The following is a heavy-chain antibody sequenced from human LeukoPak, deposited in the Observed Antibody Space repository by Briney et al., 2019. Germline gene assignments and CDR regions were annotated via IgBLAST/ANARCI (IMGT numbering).Heavy chain of an antibody. CDR1: VFTFGDRA. V-gene: IGHV3-49*04. Sequence: PGRSLRLSCTASVFTFGDRAMSWVRPAPGKGLEWVGFIRSKAYGGTTEYAPSVKGRFTISREDSKSIAYLQMNSLKTGNTAVYYCSRGPIQLWLHNGMDVWGQGTTVIVSS. CDR3: SRGPIQLWLHNGMDV. D-gene: IGHD5-18*01. J-gene: IGHJ6*02. CDR2: IRSKAYGGTT.